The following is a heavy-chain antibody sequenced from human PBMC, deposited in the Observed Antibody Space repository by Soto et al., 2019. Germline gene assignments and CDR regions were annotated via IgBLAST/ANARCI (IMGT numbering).Heavy chain of an antibody. CDR2: IYVDGTT. CDR1: GFSVGRSC. D-gene: IGHD2-21*02. Sequence: EVQLVESGGGLVQPGGSLRLSCAASGFSVGRSCLYWVRQAPGRGLQWVSSIYVDGTTYYTDSVKGRFSISRDSSKNTLYLQMNSLGAEDTALYYCIKGKVGTDPNWLDPWGQGSLVTVSS. V-gene: IGHV3-66*01. J-gene: IGHJ5*02. CDR3: IKGKVGTDPNWLDP.